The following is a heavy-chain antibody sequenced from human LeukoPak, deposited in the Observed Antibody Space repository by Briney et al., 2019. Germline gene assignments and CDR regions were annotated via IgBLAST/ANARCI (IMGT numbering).Heavy chain of an antibody. V-gene: IGHV4-4*07. J-gene: IGHJ4*02. CDR1: GGSISIYD. CDR2: ISTSEST. D-gene: IGHD3-10*01. CDR3: ARTRLTLWFGELFFDY. Sequence: PSETLSLTCTVSGGSISIYDWNWIRQPAGKGLEWIGRISTSESTQYNPSLKSRVTISVDTSKNQFSLKLSSVTAADTAVYYCARTRLTLWFGELFFDYWGQGTLVTVSS.